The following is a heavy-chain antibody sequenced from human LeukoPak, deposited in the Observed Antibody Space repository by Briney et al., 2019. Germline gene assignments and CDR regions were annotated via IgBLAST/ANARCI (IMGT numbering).Heavy chain of an antibody. J-gene: IGHJ5*01. D-gene: IGHD1-1*01. CDR1: GDSINHYY. CDR2: IYSSGLT. CDR3: ARTTNGKTVNWFAP. Sequence: SETLSLTCNVSGDSINHYYWSWIRQPAGRGLEWIGLIYSSGLTTYNPSLKSRVTMSVDTSKNQLSLKLNSVTAADSATYYCARTTNGKTVNWFAPWGQGTPVIVSS. V-gene: IGHV4-4*07.